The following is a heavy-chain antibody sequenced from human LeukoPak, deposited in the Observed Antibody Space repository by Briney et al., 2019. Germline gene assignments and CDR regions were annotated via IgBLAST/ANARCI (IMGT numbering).Heavy chain of an antibody. Sequence: SETLSLTCAVYGGSFSGYYWSWIRQGPGKGLEWIGEINHSGSTNYNPSLKSRVTISVDTSKNQFSLKLSSVTAADTAVYYCARGARFLEWSTDYWGQGTLVTVSS. V-gene: IGHV4-34*01. CDR1: GGSFSGYY. CDR3: ARGARFLEWSTDY. CDR2: INHSGST. D-gene: IGHD3-3*01. J-gene: IGHJ4*02.